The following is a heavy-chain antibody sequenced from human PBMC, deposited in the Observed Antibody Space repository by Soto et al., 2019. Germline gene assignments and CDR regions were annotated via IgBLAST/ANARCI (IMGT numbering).Heavy chain of an antibody. Sequence: EVQLLESGGGLVQPGGSLRLSCAASGFTFSTYAMNWVRQAPGKGLEWVAGISRSGGYTYYADSVKGRFTISRDNSKNTVYVQMTGLRAEDTAFYYCAKARGSGSHTTHYFDSWGQGALVTVSS. J-gene: IGHJ4*02. V-gene: IGHV3-23*01. CDR1: GFTFSTYA. CDR3: AKARGSGSHTTHYFDS. D-gene: IGHD3-10*01. CDR2: ISRSGGYT.